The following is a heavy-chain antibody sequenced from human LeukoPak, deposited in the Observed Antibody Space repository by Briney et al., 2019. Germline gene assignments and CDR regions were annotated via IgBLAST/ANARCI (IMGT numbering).Heavy chain of an antibody. CDR2: INHSGST. V-gene: IGHV4-34*01. CDR3: ARGTSKYYDFWSGYPLNWFDP. D-gene: IGHD3-3*01. CDR1: GGSFSGYY. Sequence: SETLSLTCAVYGGSFSGYYWSWIRQPPGKGLEWIGEINHSGSTNYNPSLKSRVTISVDMSKNQFSLKLSSVTAADTAVYYCARGTSKYYDFWSGYPLNWFDPWGQGTLVTVSS. J-gene: IGHJ5*02.